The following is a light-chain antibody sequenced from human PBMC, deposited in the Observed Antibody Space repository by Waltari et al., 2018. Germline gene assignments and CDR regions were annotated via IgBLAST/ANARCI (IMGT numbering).Light chain of an antibody. V-gene: IGLV2-14*03. CDR2: DVN. CDR3: GSYTTTISVV. CDR1: STDVGAYNY. J-gene: IGLJ2*01. Sequence: QSALTQPASVSGSPGQSITISCTGTSTDVGAYNYVSLYQEYPGKAPKLIIYDVNNRPSGVSNRFSGSKSGNTASLTISGLQAEDEADYYCGSYTTTISVVFGGGTKLTVL.